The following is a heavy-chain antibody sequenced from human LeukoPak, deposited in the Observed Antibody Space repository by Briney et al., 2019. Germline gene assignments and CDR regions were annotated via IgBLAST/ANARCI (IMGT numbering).Heavy chain of an antibody. Sequence: GGSLRLSCAASGFTVSSNYMSWVRQAPGKGLEWVSVIYSGGSTYYADSVKGRFTISRDNSKNTLYLQMNNLRAEDTAVYYCARALPYYDSSGYYGGLGFDPWGQGTLVTVSS. J-gene: IGHJ5*02. CDR2: IYSGGST. CDR1: GFTVSSNY. D-gene: IGHD3-22*01. CDR3: ARALPYYDSSGYYGGLGFDP. V-gene: IGHV3-53*01.